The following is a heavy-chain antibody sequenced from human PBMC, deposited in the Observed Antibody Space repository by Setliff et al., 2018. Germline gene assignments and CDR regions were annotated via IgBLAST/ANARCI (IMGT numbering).Heavy chain of an antibody. CDR3: ARRETYYNFWSPDR. J-gene: IGHJ4*02. Sequence: SETLSLTCTVSGGSISSGGYYWSWIRQHPGKGLEWIGYIYYSGSTYYNPSLKSRVTISVDTSKNQFSLKLSSVTAADTAVYYCARRETYYNFWSPDRWGLGTLVTVSS. V-gene: IGHV4-31*03. CDR2: IYYSGST. CDR1: GGSISSGGYY. D-gene: IGHD3-3*01.